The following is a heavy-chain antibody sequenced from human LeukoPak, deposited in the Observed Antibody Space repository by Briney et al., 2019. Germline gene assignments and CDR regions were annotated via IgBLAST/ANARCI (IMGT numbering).Heavy chain of an antibody. CDR3: TKYSSGWIPS. CDR1: GGSISTGGYS. D-gene: IGHD6-19*01. J-gene: IGHJ5*02. CDR2: VYYSGST. Sequence: SQTLSLTCTVSGGSISTGGYSWTWIRQHPGKGLEWIGYVYYSGSTYYNPSLKSRVTISVDTSKNQFLLMLSSVTAAATVGYCCTKYSSGWIPSWSQGTLVTVSS. V-gene: IGHV4-31*03.